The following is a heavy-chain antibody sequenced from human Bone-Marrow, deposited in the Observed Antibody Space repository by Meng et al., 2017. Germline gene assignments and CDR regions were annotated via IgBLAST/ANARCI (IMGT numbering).Heavy chain of an antibody. D-gene: IGHD3-22*01. J-gene: IGHJ4*02. CDR2: ISGSGGGT. CDR3: AKSSGFLFPHDY. CDR1: GFTFSSYA. V-gene: IGHV3-23*01. Sequence: GESLKISCAASGFTFSSYAMSWVRQAPGKGLEWVSGISGSGGGTYYADSVKGRFTISSDNSKNTLYLQMNSLRAEDTAVYYCAKSSGFLFPHDYWGQGTLVTVSS.